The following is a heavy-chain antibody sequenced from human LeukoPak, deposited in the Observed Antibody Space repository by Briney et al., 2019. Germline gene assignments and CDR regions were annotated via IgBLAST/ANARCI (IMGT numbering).Heavy chain of an antibody. D-gene: IGHD5-24*01. CDR1: AGSLNGHY. Sequence: SETLSLTCAVYAGSLNGHYWSWIRQPAGKGLEWIGRIYTSGSTNYNPSLKSRVTISLDTSKNQFSLKLSSVTAADTAVYYCAREIVEMATISLYFDYWDQGTLVTVSS. CDR2: IYTSGST. J-gene: IGHJ4*02. V-gene: IGHV4-4*07. CDR3: AREIVEMATISLYFDY.